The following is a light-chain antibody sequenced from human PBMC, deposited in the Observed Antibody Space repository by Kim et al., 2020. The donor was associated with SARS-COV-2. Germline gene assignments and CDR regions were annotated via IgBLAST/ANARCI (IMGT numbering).Light chain of an antibody. CDR3: NSRDSNDNVV. CDR1: SLRSYY. V-gene: IGLV3-19*01. J-gene: IGLJ2*01. Sequence: SSELTQDPAVSVALGQTVRITCQGDSLRSYYATWYQQKPGQAPILVIYGKNNRPSGIPDRCPGSSSGNTASLTITGTQAGDEADYYCNSRDSNDNVVFGGGTQLTVL. CDR2: GKN.